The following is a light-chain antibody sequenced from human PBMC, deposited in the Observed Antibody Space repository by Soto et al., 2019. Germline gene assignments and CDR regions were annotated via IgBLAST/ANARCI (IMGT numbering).Light chain of an antibody. V-gene: IGLV3-25*02. CDR3: QSTDSTDTSV. J-gene: IGLJ3*02. CDR1: ALPKQY. Sequence: SYELTQPPSVSVSPGQTARITCSGDALPKQYAYWYQQKPGQAPVLLIYKDTSRPSGIPERFSGSTSGTTVTLIISGVLAEDEADYFCQSTDSTDTSVFGGGTKLTVL. CDR2: KDT.